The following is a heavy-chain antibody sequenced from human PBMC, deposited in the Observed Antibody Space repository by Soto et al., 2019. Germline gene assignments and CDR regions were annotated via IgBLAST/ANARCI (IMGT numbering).Heavy chain of an antibody. J-gene: IGHJ4*02. V-gene: IGHV3-23*01. CDR1: GFTFSSYA. Sequence: EVQLLESGGGLVQPGGSLRLSCAASGFTFSSYAMSWVRQAPGKGLEWVSAISGSGGSTYYADSVKGRFTISRDNSKNPLYLQMNSPRAEDTAVYYCAKDHIVVVTAIFDYWGQGTLVTVSS. D-gene: IGHD2-21*02. CDR2: ISGSGGST. CDR3: AKDHIVVVTAIFDY.